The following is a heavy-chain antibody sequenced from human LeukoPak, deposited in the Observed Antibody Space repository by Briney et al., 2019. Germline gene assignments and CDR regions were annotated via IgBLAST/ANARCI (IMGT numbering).Heavy chain of an antibody. CDR1: GFTFSSYS. D-gene: IGHD2-2*01. Sequence: PGGSLRLSCAASGFTFSSYSMKSVRHAPGKGLEWVSSISSSSSYIYYADSVKGRFTISRDNAKNSLYLQMNSLRAEDTAVYYCARDFLVGAFDIWGQGTMVTVSS. CDR2: ISSSSSYI. J-gene: IGHJ3*02. V-gene: IGHV3-21*01. CDR3: ARDFLVGAFDI.